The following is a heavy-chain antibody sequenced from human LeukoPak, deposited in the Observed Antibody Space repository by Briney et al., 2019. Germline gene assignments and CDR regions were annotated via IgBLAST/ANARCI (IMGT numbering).Heavy chain of an antibody. V-gene: IGHV3-66*01. J-gene: IGHJ2*01. D-gene: IGHD3-9*01. Sequence: PGGSLRLSCAASGFTFSSYGMSWVRQAPGKGLEWVSVIYDGGFTDYTDSVKGRFTISRDNSKNTLYLQMNSLRADDTAVYYCARVMGRLVRTWYFDLWGRGTLVTVSS. CDR3: ARVMGRLVRTWYFDL. CDR2: IYDGGFT. CDR1: GFTFSSYG.